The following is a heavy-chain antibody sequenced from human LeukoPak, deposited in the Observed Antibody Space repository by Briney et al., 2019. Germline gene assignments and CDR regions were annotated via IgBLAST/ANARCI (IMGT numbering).Heavy chain of an antibody. CDR1: GFTFSSYR. Sequence: GGSLRLSCAASGFTFSSYRMNWVRQAPGKGLEWVSSISSSSSYIYYADSVKGRFTISRDNAKNSLYLQMNSLRAEDTAVYYCARDGAYGSGRSYNDYWGQGTLVTVSS. D-gene: IGHD3-10*01. CDR3: ARDGAYGSGRSYNDY. CDR2: ISSSSSYI. J-gene: IGHJ4*02. V-gene: IGHV3-21*01.